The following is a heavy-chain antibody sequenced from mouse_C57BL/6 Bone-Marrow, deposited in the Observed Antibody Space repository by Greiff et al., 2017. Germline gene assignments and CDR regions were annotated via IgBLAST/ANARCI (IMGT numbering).Heavy chain of an antibody. CDR1: GFTFSSYA. V-gene: IGHV5-9-1*02. J-gene: IGHJ2*01. CDR2: ISSGGDYI. CDR3: TRVYYYGSSYYCDY. Sequence: EVMLVESGEGLVKPGGSLKLSCAASGFTFSSYAMSWVRQTPEKRLEWVAYISSGGDYIYYADTVKGRFTISRDNARNTLYLQMSSLKSEDTAMYDCTRVYYYGSSYYCDYWGQGTTLTVSS. D-gene: IGHD1-1*01.